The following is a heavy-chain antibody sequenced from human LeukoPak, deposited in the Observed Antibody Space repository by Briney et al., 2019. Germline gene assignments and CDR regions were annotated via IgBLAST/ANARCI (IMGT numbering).Heavy chain of an antibody. CDR3: AREAVTKIYYYYYMDV. CDR1: GGSISSSSYY. Sequence: SETLSLTCTVSGGSISSSSYYWGWIRQPPGKGLEWIGSIYYSGSTYYNPSLKSRVTISVDTSKNQFSLKLSSVTAADTAVYYCAREAVTKIYYYYYMDVWGKGTTVTISS. J-gene: IGHJ6*03. D-gene: IGHD4-17*01. CDR2: IYYSGST. V-gene: IGHV4-39*07.